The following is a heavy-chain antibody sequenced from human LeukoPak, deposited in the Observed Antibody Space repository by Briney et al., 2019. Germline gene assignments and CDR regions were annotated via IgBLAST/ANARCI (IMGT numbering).Heavy chain of an antibody. D-gene: IGHD1-26*01. V-gene: IGHV3-30-3*01. Sequence: PGGSLGLSCAASGFTFSSYAMHWVRQAPGKGLEWVAVIPYDGSNKYYADSVKGRFTISRDNSKNTLYLQMNSLRAEDTAVYYCARDGSIVGATTWFDPWGQGTLVTVSS. CDR2: IPYDGSNK. CDR1: GFTFSSYA. J-gene: IGHJ5*02. CDR3: ARDGSIVGATTWFDP.